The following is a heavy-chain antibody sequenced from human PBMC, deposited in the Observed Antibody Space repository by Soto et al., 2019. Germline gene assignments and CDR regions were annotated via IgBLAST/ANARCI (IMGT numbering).Heavy chain of an antibody. CDR1: GGTFSSYA. CDR3: ARYCSGVSCEEDWYFDL. CDR2: IIPIFGTA. D-gene: IGHD2-15*01. Sequence: QVQLVQSGAEVKKPGSSVKVSCKASGGTFSSYAISWVRQAPGQGLEWMGGIIPIFGTANYAQKFQGRVTITADESTSTAYMELSSLRSEDTAVYYCARYCSGVSCEEDWYFDLWGRGTLVTVSS. V-gene: IGHV1-69*01. J-gene: IGHJ2*01.